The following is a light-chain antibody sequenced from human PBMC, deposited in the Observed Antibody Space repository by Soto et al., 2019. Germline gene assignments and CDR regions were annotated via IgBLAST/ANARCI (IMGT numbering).Light chain of an antibody. CDR1: QSVSID. V-gene: IGKV3-20*01. J-gene: IGKJ1*01. Sequence: IVMTQSPATLSVSPGERATLSCRASQSVSIDLAWYQQTPGQAPRLLTYGASTRATGIPVRFSGSASGTDFTLTISRLEPEDFAVYYCQQYGSSPRTFGQGTKVDIK. CDR2: GAS. CDR3: QQYGSSPRT.